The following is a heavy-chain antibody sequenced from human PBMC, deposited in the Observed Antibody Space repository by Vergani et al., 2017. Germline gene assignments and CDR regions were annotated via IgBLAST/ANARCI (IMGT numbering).Heavy chain of an antibody. D-gene: IGHD3-3*01. Sequence: QVQLVESGGGVVQPGRSLRLSCAASGFTFSSYGMHWVRQAPGKGLEWVADIWYDGSNKYYADSVKGRFTISRDNSKNTLYLKMNIMRAEDTAVYYCATGYRMYEFWSGSVRNMDVWGKASTVTVS. J-gene: IGHJ6*03. CDR3: ATGYRMYEFWSGSVRNMDV. CDR1: GFTFSSYG. CDR2: IWYDGSNK. V-gene: IGHV3-33*01.